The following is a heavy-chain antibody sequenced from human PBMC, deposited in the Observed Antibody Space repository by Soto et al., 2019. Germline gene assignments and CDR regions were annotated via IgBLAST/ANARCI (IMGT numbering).Heavy chain of an antibody. Sequence: SVKVSCKASGFTFTSSAVQWVRQARGQRLEWIGWIVVGSGNTNYAQKFQERVTITRDVSTSTAYMELSSLRSEDTAVYYCARGGGGYDFRSGYYYYGMDVRGQGTTVTVSS. CDR3: ARGGGGYDFRSGYYYYGMDV. D-gene: IGHD5-12*01. CDR2: IVVGSGNT. J-gene: IGHJ6*02. V-gene: IGHV1-58*01. CDR1: GFTFTSSA.